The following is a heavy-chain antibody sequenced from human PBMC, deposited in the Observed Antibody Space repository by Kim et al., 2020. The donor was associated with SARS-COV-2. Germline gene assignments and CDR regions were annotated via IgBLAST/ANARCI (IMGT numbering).Heavy chain of an antibody. CDR2: ISYDGSNK. CDR1: GFTFSSYG. D-gene: IGHD3-3*01. Sequence: GGSLRLSCAASGFTFSSYGMHWVRQAPGKGLEWVAVISYDGSNKYYADSVKGRFTISRDNSKNTLYLQMNSLRAEDTAVYYCAKDILTIFGIGESGGMDVWGQGTTVTVSS. V-gene: IGHV3-30*18. J-gene: IGHJ6*02. CDR3: AKDILTIFGIGESGGMDV.